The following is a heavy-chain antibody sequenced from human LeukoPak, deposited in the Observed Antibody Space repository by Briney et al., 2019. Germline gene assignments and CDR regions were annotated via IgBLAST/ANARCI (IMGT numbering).Heavy chain of an antibody. Sequence: AGGSLRLSCAVSGITFRSYEMNWVRQAPGKGLGWVSYISGSGGIIYYADSVKGRFTISRDNARNSFYLQLNSLRAEDTALYYCATYIVGPTLDYWGQGALVTVSS. CDR2: ISGSGGII. D-gene: IGHD1-26*01. CDR1: GITFRSYE. J-gene: IGHJ4*02. V-gene: IGHV3-48*03. CDR3: ATYIVGPTLDY.